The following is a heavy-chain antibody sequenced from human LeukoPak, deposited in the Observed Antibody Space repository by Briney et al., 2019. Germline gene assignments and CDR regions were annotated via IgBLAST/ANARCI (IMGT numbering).Heavy chain of an antibody. D-gene: IGHD1-26*01. CDR1: GGSISSSSYY. CDR2: IYYSGST. Sequence: SETLSLTCTVSGGSISSSSYYWGWIRQPPGKGLEWIGSIYYSGSTYYNPSLKSRVTISVDTSKNQFSLKLSSVTAADTTVYYCARQASGSYYAGCDYWGQGTLVTVSS. V-gene: IGHV4-39*01. J-gene: IGHJ4*02. CDR3: ARQASGSYYAGCDY.